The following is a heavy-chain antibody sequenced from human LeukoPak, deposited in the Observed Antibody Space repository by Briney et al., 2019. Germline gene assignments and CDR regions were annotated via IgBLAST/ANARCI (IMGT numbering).Heavy chain of an antibody. CDR1: GFTFSSYS. CDR3: ARAQVQNYYMDV. CDR2: ISSSSSYI. J-gene: IGHJ6*03. V-gene: IGHV3-21*01. Sequence: KPGGSLRLSCAASGFTFSSYSMKWVRQAAGKGLEWVSSISSSSSYIYYADSVKGRFTISRDNAKNSLYLQMNSLRAEDTAVYYCARAQVQNYYMDVWGKGTTVTVSS.